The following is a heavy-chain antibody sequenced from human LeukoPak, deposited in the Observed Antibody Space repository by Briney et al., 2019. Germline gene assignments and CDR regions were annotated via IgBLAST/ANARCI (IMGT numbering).Heavy chain of an antibody. CDR3: ARDLKGYCVGSSCYKRGYYNYGIDV. J-gene: IGHJ6*02. D-gene: IGHD2-2*02. CDR2: INSYNGNT. V-gene: IGHV1-18*01. CDR1: GFTFNDYG. Sequence: ASVKVSCKASGFTFNDYGISWVRQAPGQGLEWMGWINSYNGNTNYAQNVQGRVTMTIDTSTSIAYMELRSLRSDDTAVCYCARDLKGYCVGSSCYKRGYYNYGIDVWGQGTTVTVSS.